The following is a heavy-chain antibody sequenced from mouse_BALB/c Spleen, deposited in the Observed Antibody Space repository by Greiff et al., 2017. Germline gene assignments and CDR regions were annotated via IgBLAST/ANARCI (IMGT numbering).Heavy chain of an antibody. CDR3: ARGLGYDAYAMDY. CDR1: GFTFSSYA. CDR2: ISSGGST. Sequence: EVQVVESGGGLVKPGGSLKLSCAASGFTFSSYAMSWVRQTPEKRLEWVASISSGGSTYYPDSVKGRFTISRDNARNILYLQMSSLRSEDTAMYYCARGLGYDAYAMDYWGQGTSVTVSS. V-gene: IGHV5-6-5*01. D-gene: IGHD2-2*01. J-gene: IGHJ4*01.